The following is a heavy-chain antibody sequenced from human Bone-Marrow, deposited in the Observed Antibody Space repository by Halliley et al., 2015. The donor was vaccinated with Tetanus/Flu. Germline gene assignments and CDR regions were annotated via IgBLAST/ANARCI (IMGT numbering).Heavy chain of an antibody. J-gene: IGHJ6*02. D-gene: IGHD3-16*01. V-gene: IGHV3-13*04. Sequence: LEWVATIGTAGDPYYPDSVKGRFTISRENVKESLHLQMNSLRGGDTAVYYCARDLEGLSGLDVWGPGTTVPVSS. CDR3: ARDLEGLSGLDV. CDR2: IGTAGDP.